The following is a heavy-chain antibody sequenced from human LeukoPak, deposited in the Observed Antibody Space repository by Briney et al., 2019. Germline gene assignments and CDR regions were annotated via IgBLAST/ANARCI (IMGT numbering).Heavy chain of an antibody. CDR3: ASGGRHYYDSSGFSFDY. V-gene: IGHV1-2*06. D-gene: IGHD3-22*01. CDR2: INPKSGGT. CDR1: GYTFSGYY. Sequence: GASVKVSCKASGYTFSGYYMHWVRQAPGQGLEWMGRINPKSGGTNYAQKFQGRVTMTRDTSISTAYMELSRLRSDDTAVYYCASGGRHYYDSSGFSFDYWGQGTLVTVSS. J-gene: IGHJ4*02.